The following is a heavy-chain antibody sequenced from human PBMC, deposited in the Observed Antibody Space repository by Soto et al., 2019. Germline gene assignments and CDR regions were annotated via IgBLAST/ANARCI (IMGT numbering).Heavy chain of an antibody. Sequence: GSLRLSCAASGFTFSSYSMNWVRQAPGKGLEWVSSISSSSSYIYYADSVKGRFTISRDNAKNSLYLQMNSLRAEDTAVYYCARDYGATSHFDYWGQGTLVTVSS. D-gene: IGHD3-10*01. CDR3: ARDYGATSHFDY. CDR2: ISSSSSYI. CDR1: GFTFSSYS. V-gene: IGHV3-21*01. J-gene: IGHJ4*02.